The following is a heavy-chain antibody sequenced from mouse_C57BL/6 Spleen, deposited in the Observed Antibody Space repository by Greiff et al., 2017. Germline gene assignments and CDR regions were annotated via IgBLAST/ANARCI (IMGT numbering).Heavy chain of an antibody. CDR1: GYTFTSSW. V-gene: IGHV1-69*01. D-gene: IGHD1-1*01. CDR2: IDPSDSYT. J-gene: IGHJ4*01. Sequence: VQLQQPGAELVMPGASVTLSCKASGYTFTSSWMHWVKQRPGQGLEWIGEIDPSDSYTNYNQKFKGKSTLTVDKSSSTAYMQLSSLTSEDSAVYYCARGDLLRGAMDYWGQGTSVTVAS. CDR3: ARGDLLRGAMDY.